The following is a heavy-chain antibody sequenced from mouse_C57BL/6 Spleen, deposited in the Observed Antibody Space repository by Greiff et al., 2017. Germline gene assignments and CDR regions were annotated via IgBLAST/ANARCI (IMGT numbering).Heavy chain of an antibody. CDR2: IYPSDSET. V-gene: IGHV1-61*01. D-gene: IGHD4-1*01. CDR3: ARGLGPYYFDY. J-gene: IGHJ2*01. CDR1: GYTFTSYW. Sequence: VQLQESGAELVRPGSSVKLSCKASGYTFTSYWMDWVKQRPGQGLEWIGNIYPSDSETHYNQKFKDKATLTVDKSSSTAYMQLSSLTSEDSAVYYCARGLGPYYFDYWGQGTTLTVSS.